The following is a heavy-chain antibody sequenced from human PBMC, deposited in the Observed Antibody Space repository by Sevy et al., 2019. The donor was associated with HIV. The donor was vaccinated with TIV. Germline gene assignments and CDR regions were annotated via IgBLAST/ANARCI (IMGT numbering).Heavy chain of an antibody. Sequence: ASVKASCKASGYTFTGYYMHWVRQAPGQGLEWMGWINPNSGGTNYAQKFQGWVTMTRDTSISTAYMELSRLRSDDTAVYYCARANSHCSGGSCYPMVFDYWGQGTLVTVSS. D-gene: IGHD2-15*01. J-gene: IGHJ4*02. CDR2: INPNSGGT. V-gene: IGHV1-2*04. CDR3: ARANSHCSGGSCYPMVFDY. CDR1: GYTFTGYY.